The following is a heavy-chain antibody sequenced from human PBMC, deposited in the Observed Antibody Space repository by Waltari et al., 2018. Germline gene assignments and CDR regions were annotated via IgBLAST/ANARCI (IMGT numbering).Heavy chain of an antibody. J-gene: IGHJ3*02. CDR2: ISSSSSTI. V-gene: IGHV3-48*01. CDR1: GFTFSSYS. CDR3: ARDGSGSYYRAFDI. D-gene: IGHD3-10*01. Sequence: EVQLVESGGGLVQPGGSLRLSCAASGFTFSSYSMNWVRQAPGKGLEWVSYISSSSSTIYYAESVKGRFTISRDNAKNSLYLQMNSLRAEDTAVYYCARDGSGSYYRAFDIWGQGTMVTVSS.